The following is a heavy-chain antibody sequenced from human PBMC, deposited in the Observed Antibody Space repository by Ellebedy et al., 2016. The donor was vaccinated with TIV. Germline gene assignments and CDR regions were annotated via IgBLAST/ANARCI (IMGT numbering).Heavy chain of an antibody. Sequence: AASVKVSCKASDYTFANYGLSWVRQAPGRGPEWMGWISGSNGNTTYAQKFKGRVTMTTDTSTSTGYMELRSLRADDTAVYYCVRDADTTVRGVYILWGQGTLVTVSS. CDR1: DYTFANYG. V-gene: IGHV1-18*01. CDR2: ISGSNGNT. D-gene: IGHD3-10*01. J-gene: IGHJ4*02. CDR3: VRDADTTVRGVYIL.